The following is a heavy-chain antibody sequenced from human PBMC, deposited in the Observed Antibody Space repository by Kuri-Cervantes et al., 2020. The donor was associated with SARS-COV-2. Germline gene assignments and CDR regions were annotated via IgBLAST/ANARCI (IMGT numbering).Heavy chain of an antibody. D-gene: IGHD3-16*02. CDR2: IYSGGST. CDR3: ARDLTLGYTEAYYYYMDV. Sequence: GESLKISCAASGFTVSSNYMSWVRQAPGKGLEWVSVIYSGGSTYYADSVKGRFTISRDNSKNTLYLQMNSLRAEDTAVYYCARDLTLGYTEAYYYYMDVWGKGPRSPSP. CDR1: GFTVSSNY. J-gene: IGHJ6*03. V-gene: IGHV3-66*01.